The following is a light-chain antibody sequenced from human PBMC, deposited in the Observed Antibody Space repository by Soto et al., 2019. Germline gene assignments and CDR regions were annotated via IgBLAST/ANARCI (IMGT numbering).Light chain of an antibody. Sequence: LTQPASVSGSPGQSITISCTGTSSDVGGYNYVSWYQQHPGKAPKLMIYEVSNRPSGVSNRFSGSKSGNTASLTISGLQAEDEADYYCSSYTSSSILGVFGTGTKVTVL. J-gene: IGLJ1*01. CDR1: SSDVGGYNY. CDR2: EVS. V-gene: IGLV2-14*01. CDR3: SSYTSSSILGV.